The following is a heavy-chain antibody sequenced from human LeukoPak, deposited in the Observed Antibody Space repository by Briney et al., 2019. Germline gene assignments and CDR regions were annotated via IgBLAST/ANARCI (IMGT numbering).Heavy chain of an antibody. Sequence: GASVKVSCKASGYTFTSYYMHWVRQAPGQGLEWMGIINPSGGSTSYAQKFQGRVTITADKSTSTAYMELSSLRSEDTAVYYCARGAGGSGYYYAAEYFQHWGQGTLVTVSS. CDR2: INPSGGST. V-gene: IGHV1-46*01. CDR1: GYTFTSYY. D-gene: IGHD3-22*01. CDR3: ARGAGGSGYYYAAEYFQH. J-gene: IGHJ1*01.